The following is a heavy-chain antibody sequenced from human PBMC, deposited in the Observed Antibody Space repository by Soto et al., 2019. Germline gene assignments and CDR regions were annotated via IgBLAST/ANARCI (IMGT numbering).Heavy chain of an antibody. CDR2: ISYDGRET. CDR3: ATDPVAVTGSFIDS. V-gene: IGHV3-30-3*01. J-gene: IGHJ4*02. CDR1: GFTFSSYA. D-gene: IGHD2-21*02. Sequence: PGGSLRLSCAASGFTFSSYAFHWVRQSPGKRLEWLSVISYDGRETHYADSVECRFIISRDSSKKTAYLQMNSLRGDDTAVYFCATDPVAVTGSFIDSWGQGTLVTVS.